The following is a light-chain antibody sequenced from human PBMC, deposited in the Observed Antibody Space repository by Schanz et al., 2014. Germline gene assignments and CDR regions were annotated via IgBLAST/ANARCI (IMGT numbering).Light chain of an antibody. CDR3: QQYGSSPPLT. Sequence: EIVLTQSPGTLSLSPGERATLSCRASQSVTNNFLAWYQQKPGQAPTLLIYGASSRATGIPDRFSGSGSGTAFTLTISRLEPEDFAVYYCQQYGSSPPLTFGGGTKVEIK. CDR2: GAS. V-gene: IGKV3-20*01. J-gene: IGKJ4*01. CDR1: QSVTNNF.